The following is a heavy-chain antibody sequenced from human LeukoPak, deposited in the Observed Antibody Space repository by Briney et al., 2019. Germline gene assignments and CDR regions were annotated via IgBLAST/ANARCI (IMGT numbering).Heavy chain of an antibody. Sequence: ASVKVSCKASGGTFSSYAISWARQAPGQGLEWMGGIIPIFGTANYAQKFQGRVTITADESTSTAYMELSSLRSEDTVVYYCARDGSGSYKFDYWGQGTLVTVSS. CDR2: IIPIFGTA. CDR1: GGTFSSYA. CDR3: ARDGSGSYKFDY. V-gene: IGHV1-69*13. D-gene: IGHD3-10*01. J-gene: IGHJ4*02.